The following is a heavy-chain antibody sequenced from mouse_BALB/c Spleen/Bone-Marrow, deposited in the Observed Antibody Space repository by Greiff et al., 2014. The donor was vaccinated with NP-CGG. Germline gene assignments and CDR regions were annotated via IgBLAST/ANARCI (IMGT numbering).Heavy chain of an antibody. Sequence: LVESGAELVKPGASVKLSCTASGFNIKDTYMHWVKQRPEQGLEWIGRIDPANGNTKYDPKFQGKATITADTSSNTAYLQLSSLTSEDTAVYFCARWEYYAMDYWGQGTLVPVSS. J-gene: IGHJ4*01. CDR2: IDPANGNT. D-gene: IGHD4-1*01. CDR1: GFNIKDTY. CDR3: ARWEYYAMDY. V-gene: IGHV14-3*02.